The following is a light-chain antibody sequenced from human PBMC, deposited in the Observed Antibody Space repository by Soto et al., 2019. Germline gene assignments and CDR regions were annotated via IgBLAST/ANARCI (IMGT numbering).Light chain of an antibody. V-gene: IGKV1-27*01. J-gene: IGKJ2*01. CDR2: AAS. CDR1: QGISNN. Sequence: DIQMTQSPSSLSASVGDRVIITCRASQGISNNLAWYQQKPGKAPKILIYAASTLQSGVPSRFSGSVSGTDFTLTISSLQPDDVASYYCQTYNSGPITAFGQGTKLEIK. CDR3: QTYNSGPITA.